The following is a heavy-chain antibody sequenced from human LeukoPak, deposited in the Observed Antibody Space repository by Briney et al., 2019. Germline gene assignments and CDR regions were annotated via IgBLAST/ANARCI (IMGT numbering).Heavy chain of an antibody. CDR2: IIPIFGTA. CDR1: GYSFTNYD. Sequence: GASVKVSCKASGYSFTNYDISWVRQAPGQGLEWMGGIIPIFGTANYAQKFQGRVTITADESTSTAYMELSSLRSEDTAVYYCARTAVDTAMVWYYYYYMDVWGKGTTVTISS. V-gene: IGHV1-69*13. J-gene: IGHJ6*03. CDR3: ARTAVDTAMVWYYYYYMDV. D-gene: IGHD5-18*01.